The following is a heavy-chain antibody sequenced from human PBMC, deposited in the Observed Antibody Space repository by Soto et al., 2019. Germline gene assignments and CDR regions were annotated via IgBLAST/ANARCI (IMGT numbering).Heavy chain of an antibody. V-gene: IGHV1-46*01. CDR3: ARDSFQGIAARSHREDV. D-gene: IGHD6-6*01. Sequence: ASVKVSCKTSRYTFTSYYMHWVRQAPGQGLEWMGIINPSAGTTSYAQKFQGRVTMTRDTSTSKVYMELSSLRSEDTAVYYCARDSFQGIAARSHREDVWGGGTKVTVS. J-gene: IGHJ6*01. CDR1: RYTFTSYY. CDR2: INPSAGTT.